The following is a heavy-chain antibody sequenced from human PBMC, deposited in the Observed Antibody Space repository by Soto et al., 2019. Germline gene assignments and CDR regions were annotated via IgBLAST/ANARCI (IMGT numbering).Heavy chain of an antibody. D-gene: IGHD6-25*01. Sequence: GESLKISFKGSGYSFTSYWISWVRQMPVKGLEWMGRIDPSDSYTNYSPSFQGHVTISADKSISPAYLQWSSLKASDTAMYYCARNRIPAAGYLDYGGQRTLVTVSS. CDR3: ARNRIPAAGYLDY. CDR2: IDPSDSYT. V-gene: IGHV5-10-1*01. J-gene: IGHJ4*02. CDR1: GYSFTSYW.